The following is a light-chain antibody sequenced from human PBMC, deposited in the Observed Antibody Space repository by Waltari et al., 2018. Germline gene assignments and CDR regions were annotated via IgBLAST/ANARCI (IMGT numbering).Light chain of an antibody. V-gene: IGKV1-39*01. Sequence: DIQMTQSPSSLSASVGDRVTITCRATQTINKYLNWYQHKPGKAPKLLIYAAGNLQSGAPSRFSGSGSGTDFTLTISSLQPEDFATYYCQQSYSAPWTFGQGTKVEI. CDR2: AAG. CDR3: QQSYSAPWT. J-gene: IGKJ1*01. CDR1: QTINKY.